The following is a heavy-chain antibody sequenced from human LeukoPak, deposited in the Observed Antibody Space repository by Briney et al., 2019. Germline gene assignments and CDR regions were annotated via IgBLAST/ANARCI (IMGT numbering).Heavy chain of an antibody. Sequence: PGGSLRLSCAASGFTFSSHGIHWVRQAPGKGLEWVAFIRYDGSNKYYADSVKGRFTISRDNSKNTLYLQMNSLRAEDTAVYYCAKANVLYALRGAFDIWGQGTMVTVSS. J-gene: IGHJ3*02. CDR1: GFTFSSHG. CDR3: AKANVLYALRGAFDI. D-gene: IGHD5/OR15-5a*01. CDR2: IRYDGSNK. V-gene: IGHV3-30*02.